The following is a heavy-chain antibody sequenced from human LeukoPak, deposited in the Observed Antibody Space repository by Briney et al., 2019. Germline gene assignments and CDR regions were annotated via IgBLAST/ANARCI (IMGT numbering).Heavy chain of an antibody. D-gene: IGHD5-18*01. CDR2: IYYSGST. V-gene: IGHV4-31*03. CDR3: ARGLKRGYSYGYSDY. Sequence: SETLSLTCTVSGGSISSGGYYWSWIRQHPGKGLEWIGYIYYSGSTYYNPSLKSRVTISVDTSKNQFSLKLSSVTAADTAVYYCARGLKRGYSYGYSDYWGQGTLVTVSS. CDR1: GGSISSGGYY. J-gene: IGHJ4*02.